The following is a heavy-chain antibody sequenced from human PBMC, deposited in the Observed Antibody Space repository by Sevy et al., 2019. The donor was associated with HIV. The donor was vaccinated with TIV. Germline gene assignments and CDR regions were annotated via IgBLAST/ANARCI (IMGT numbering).Heavy chain of an antibody. D-gene: IGHD2-2*01. J-gene: IGHJ4*02. Sequence: GGSLRLSCAASGFTFSSFGMHWVRQAPGKGLEWVALIWFDGSNKYYADSVKGRFTISRDNSKNTLYLQMNSLRAEDTAVYYCAKDPYYCSSTRCYVGPPDYWGQGTLVTVSS. CDR3: AKDPYYCSSTRCYVGPPDY. CDR2: IWFDGSNK. V-gene: IGHV3-33*06. CDR1: GFTFSSFG.